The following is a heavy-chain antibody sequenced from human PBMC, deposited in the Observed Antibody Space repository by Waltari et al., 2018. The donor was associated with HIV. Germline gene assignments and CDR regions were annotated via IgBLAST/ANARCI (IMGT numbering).Heavy chain of an antibody. CDR1: GGSVRRSTFY. D-gene: IGHD5-18*01. J-gene: IGHJ4*02. Sequence: QVQLQESGPGLVKASQTLSLTCTVSGGSVRRSTFYWTWIRQPAGKGLEWIGHMNSSVSTKYNPSLKSRVTISGDTSKNQFSLNLSSVSAADTAVYYCAGTEEETAMVRFFDYWGRGTLVTVAP. V-gene: IGHV4-61*02. CDR3: AGTEEETAMVRFFDY. CDR2: MNSSVST.